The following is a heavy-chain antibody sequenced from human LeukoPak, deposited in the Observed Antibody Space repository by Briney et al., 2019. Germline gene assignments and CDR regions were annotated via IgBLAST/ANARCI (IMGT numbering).Heavy chain of an antibody. CDR3: ATDDYGDYVYWYFDL. CDR2: ISPGGGTT. Sequence: GGSLRLSCTVTGFAFGSEAMSWVRQSPARGLEWVASISPGGGTTYYADFVKGRFTISRGNSKNSLFVQMNSLRAEDTAVYYCATDDYGDYVYWYFDLWGRGTLVTVSS. V-gene: IGHV3-23*01. D-gene: IGHD4-17*01. CDR1: GFAFGSEA. J-gene: IGHJ2*01.